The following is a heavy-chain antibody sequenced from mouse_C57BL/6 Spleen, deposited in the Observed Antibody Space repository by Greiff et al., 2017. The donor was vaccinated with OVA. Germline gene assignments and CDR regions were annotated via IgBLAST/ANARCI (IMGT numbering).Heavy chain of an antibody. CDR2: FYPGRGSI. J-gene: IGHJ3*01. V-gene: IGHV1-62-2*01. CDR1: GYTFTEYT. Sequence: VQLQQSGAELVKPGASVKLSCKASGYTFTEYTIHWVKQRSGQGLEWIGWFYPGRGSIKSNAKFKDKATLTADKSSSTVYMELSRWTSEDSAVYFWARHEGGVGQDWFAYWGQGTLVTVSA. D-gene: IGHD3-3*01. CDR3: ARHEGGVGQDWFAY.